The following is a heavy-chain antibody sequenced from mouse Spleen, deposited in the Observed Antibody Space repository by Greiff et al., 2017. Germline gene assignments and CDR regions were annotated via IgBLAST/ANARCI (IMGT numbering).Heavy chain of an antibody. CDR3: TRIYYYGSSYFDV. CDR1: GFTFSSYA. V-gene: IGHV5-9-1*02. CDR2: ISSGGDYI. D-gene: IGHD1-1*01. Sequence: EVQLVESGEGLVKPGGSLKLSCAASGFTFSSYAMSWVRQTPEKRLEWVAYISSGGDYIYYADTVKGRFTISRDNARNTLYLQMSSLKSEDTAMYYCTRIYYYGSSYFDVWGTGTTVTVSS. J-gene: IGHJ1*03.